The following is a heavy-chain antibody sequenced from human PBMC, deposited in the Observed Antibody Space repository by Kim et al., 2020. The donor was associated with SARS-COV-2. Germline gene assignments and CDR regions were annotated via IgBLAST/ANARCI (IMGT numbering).Heavy chain of an antibody. Sequence: GGSLRLSCAASGFTFSSYSMNWVRQAPGKGLEWVSSISSSSSYIYYADSVKGRFTISRDNAKNSLYLQMNSLRAEDTAVYYCARRVGVLMVSRGWFDPWGQGTLVTGSS. V-gene: IGHV3-21*01. CDR1: GFTFSSYS. CDR3: ARRVGVLMVSRGWFDP. J-gene: IGHJ5*02. D-gene: IGHD2-8*01. CDR2: ISSSSSYI.